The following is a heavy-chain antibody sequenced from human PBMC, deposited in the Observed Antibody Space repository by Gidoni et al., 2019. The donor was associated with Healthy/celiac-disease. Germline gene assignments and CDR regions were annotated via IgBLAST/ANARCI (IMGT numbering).Heavy chain of an antibody. Sequence: DVQLVQSGAAVTKPWASLRISLKGSGSSFTSYWISWVRQMPGKGLEGRGRLDPSDSYTNYNPSFQGHVTISADKSISTAYLQWSSVKASDTAMYYCARSNYYGSGSYYRANFDYWGQGTLVTVSS. CDR3: ARSNYYGSGSYYRANFDY. CDR1: GSSFTSYW. CDR2: LDPSDSYT. V-gene: IGHV5-10-1*01. D-gene: IGHD3-10*01. J-gene: IGHJ4*02.